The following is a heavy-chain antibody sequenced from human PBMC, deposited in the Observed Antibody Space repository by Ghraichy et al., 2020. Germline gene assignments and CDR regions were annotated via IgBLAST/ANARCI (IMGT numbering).Heavy chain of an antibody. CDR3: ASKHCRNYDCHLGVFDY. CDR1: GYTFTGQY. CDR2: INPNSGGT. V-gene: IGHV1-2*02. D-gene: IGHD3-3*01. Sequence: ASVKVSCKTSGYTFTGQYIHWVRQAPGQGLEWMGWINPNSGGTNYIQKFQGRLTMTRDTAISTAYMELSSLRSDDTAVYYCASKHCRNYDCHLGVFDYWGQGTLVTVSS. J-gene: IGHJ4*02.